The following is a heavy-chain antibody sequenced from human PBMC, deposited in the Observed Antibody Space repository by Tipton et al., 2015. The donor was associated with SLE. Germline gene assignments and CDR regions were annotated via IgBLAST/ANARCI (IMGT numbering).Heavy chain of an antibody. CDR1: GGSISSHY. J-gene: IGHJ6*02. CDR3: ARVIQPHYYDSSSGMDV. V-gene: IGHV4-59*11. D-gene: IGHD3-22*01. CDR2: IYYSGST. Sequence: TLSLTCTVSGGSISSHYWSWIRQTPGKGLEWIGYIYYSGSTNYNPPPKSRVTISVATSKNQFSLKLSSVTAADTAVYYCARVIQPHYYDSSSGMDVWGQGTTVTVSS.